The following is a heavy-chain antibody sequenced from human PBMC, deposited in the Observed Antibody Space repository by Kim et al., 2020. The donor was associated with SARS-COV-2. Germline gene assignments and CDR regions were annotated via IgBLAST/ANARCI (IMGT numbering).Heavy chain of an antibody. CDR2: ISYDGSNK. CDR1: GFTFSSYG. V-gene: IGHV3-30*18. J-gene: IGHJ6*02. D-gene: IGHD2-15*01. CDR3: AKDQGYCSGGSCYSVNYGMDV. Sequence: GGSLRLSCAASGFTFSSYGMHWVRQAPGKGLEWVAVISYDGSNKYYADSVKGRFTISRDNSKNTLYLQMNSLRAEDTAVYYCAKDQGYCSGGSCYSVNYGMDVWGQGTTVTVSS.